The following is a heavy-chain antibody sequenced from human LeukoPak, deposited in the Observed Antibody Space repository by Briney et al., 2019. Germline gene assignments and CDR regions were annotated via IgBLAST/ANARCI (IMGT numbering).Heavy chain of an antibody. J-gene: IGHJ5*02. CDR1: GGSISTYY. D-gene: IGHD1-26*01. V-gene: IGHV4-59*01. CDR3: ARGGNYWPQWWFDP. Sequence: PSETLSLTCTVSGGSISTYYWSWIRQPPGKGLEWIGYIYYTGSTSYNPSLKNRVTMSLDASKNQFSLELNSVTPADTAVYYCARGGNYWPQWWFDPWGRGTLVSVSS. CDR2: IYYTGST.